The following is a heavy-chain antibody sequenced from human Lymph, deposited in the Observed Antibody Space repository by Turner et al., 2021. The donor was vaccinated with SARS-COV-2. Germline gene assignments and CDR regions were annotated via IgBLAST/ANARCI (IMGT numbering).Heavy chain of an antibody. J-gene: IGHJ4*02. CDR3: ARGFDY. CDR2: IYYSGST. CDR1: GGSISSSY. V-gene: IGHV4-59*01. Sequence: QVQLQESGPGLVKPSETLSLTCTVSGGSISSSYWSWIRQPPGKGLEWIGYIYYSGSTNYNPTLKSRVTISVDTSKNQFSLKLTSVTAADTAVYYGARGFDYWGQGTLVTVSP.